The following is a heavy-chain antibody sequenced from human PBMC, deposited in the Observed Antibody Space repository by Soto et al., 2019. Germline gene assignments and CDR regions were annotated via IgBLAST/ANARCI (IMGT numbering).Heavy chain of an antibody. CDR1: GGTFSSYA. CDR2: IIPIFGTA. V-gene: IGHV1-69*13. D-gene: IGHD6-19*01. CDR3: GTGSGRTQFDY. Sequence: GASVKVSCKASGGTFSSYAISWVRQAPGQGLEWMGGIIPIFGTANYTQKFQGRVTITADESTSTAYMELSSLRSEDTAVYYCGTGSGRTQFDYWGQGTLVTVSS. J-gene: IGHJ4*02.